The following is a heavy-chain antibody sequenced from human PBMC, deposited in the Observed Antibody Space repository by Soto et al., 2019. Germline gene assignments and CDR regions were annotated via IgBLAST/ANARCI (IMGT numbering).Heavy chain of an antibody. CDR1: GYTFTSYG. CDR3: AAVGAPWHTGSYDYFAD. CDR2: ISAYNGNK. J-gene: IGHJ4*02. D-gene: IGHD1-26*01. V-gene: IGHV1-18*01. Sequence: ASVKVSCKASGYTFTSYGISWVRQAPGQGLEWMGWISAYNGNKKYAQKLQGRVTMTTDTSTSTAYMELRSLRSDDTAVYYCAAVGAPWHTGSYDYFADWGQGTLVTVSS.